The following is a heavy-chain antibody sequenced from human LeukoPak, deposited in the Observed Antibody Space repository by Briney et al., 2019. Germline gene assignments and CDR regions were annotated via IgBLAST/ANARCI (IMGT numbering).Heavy chain of an antibody. V-gene: IGHV3-15*01. Sequence: GGSLRLSCAASGFTFSNAWMSWVRQAPGKGLEWVGRIKSKTDGGTTDYAAPVKGRFTISRDDSKNTLYLQMNSLKTEDTAVYYCTTIPYFGPQKDYDILTGPYYFDYWGQGTLVTVSS. D-gene: IGHD3-9*01. CDR1: GFTFSNAW. CDR2: IKSKTDGGTT. J-gene: IGHJ4*02. CDR3: TTIPYFGPQKDYDILTGPYYFDY.